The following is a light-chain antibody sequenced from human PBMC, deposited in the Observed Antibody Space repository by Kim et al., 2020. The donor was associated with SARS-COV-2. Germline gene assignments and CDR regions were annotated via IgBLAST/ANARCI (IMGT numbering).Light chain of an antibody. CDR2: DES. Sequence: LSPGDSSNHSCRACSGVKTSLAWYQQNPGQARGLLIDDESNSATGISASFRGNGSETDFSLTISSLEPECFAIYYCGERNNWPLTFGGGTKVDIK. CDR3: GERNNWPLT. CDR1: SGVKTS. V-gene: IGKV3-11*01. J-gene: IGKJ4*01.